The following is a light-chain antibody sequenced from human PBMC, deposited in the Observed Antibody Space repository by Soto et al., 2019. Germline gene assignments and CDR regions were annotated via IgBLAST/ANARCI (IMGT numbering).Light chain of an antibody. CDR3: QSYDRSLSGVV. Sequence: QPVLTQPPSVSGAPGQRVTISCTGSSSNIGAGYDVHWYQQLPGTAPKLLIYANSNRPSGVPDRISGSKSGTSASLAITGLQAEDEADYYCQSYDRSLSGVVFGGGTKVTVL. V-gene: IGLV1-40*01. CDR2: ANS. CDR1: SSNIGAGYD. J-gene: IGLJ2*01.